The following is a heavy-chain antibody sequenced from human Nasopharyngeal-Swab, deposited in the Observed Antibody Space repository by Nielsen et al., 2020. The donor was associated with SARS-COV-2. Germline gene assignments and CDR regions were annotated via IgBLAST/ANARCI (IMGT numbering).Heavy chain of an antibody. CDR3: ARDGDYSGWELTDY. CDR2: ISSSSSYI. J-gene: IGHJ4*02. V-gene: IGHV3-21*01. CDR1: GFTFSSDS. Sequence: GESLKISCAASGFTFSSDSMNWVRQAPEKGLEWVSSISSSSSYIYYADSVKGRFTISRDNAKNYLYLQMNSLRTEETAVYYCARDGDYSGWELTDYWGQGTLVTVSS. D-gene: IGHD1-26*01.